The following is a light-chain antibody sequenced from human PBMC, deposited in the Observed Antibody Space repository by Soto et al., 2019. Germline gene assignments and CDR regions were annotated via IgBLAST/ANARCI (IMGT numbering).Light chain of an antibody. CDR1: SSNIGAGYD. CDR3: QSYDNTLSGYV. V-gene: IGLV1-40*01. J-gene: IGLJ1*01. Sequence: QSVLTQPPSVSGAPGQRVTISCTGSSSNIGAGYDVHWYQQLPGTAPKLLIYGNSNRPSGVPDRFSGSKSGTSASLAITGLQAEDEADYSCQSYDNTLSGYVFGTGTKLTVL. CDR2: GNS.